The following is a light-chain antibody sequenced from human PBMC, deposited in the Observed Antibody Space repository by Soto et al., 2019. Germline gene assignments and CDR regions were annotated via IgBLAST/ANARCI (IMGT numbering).Light chain of an antibody. Sequence: DIQMTQSPSSLSASLGAGVPITFRASQSISSFLNWYQQKPGKAPKVLIYAASRLESGVPSRFSGSGSGTDFTLTISSLQPEDYATYYCQQSYSTPPRYTFGQGTKVDIK. CDR2: AAS. CDR1: QSISSF. V-gene: IGKV1-39*01. J-gene: IGKJ2*01. CDR3: QQSYSTPPRYT.